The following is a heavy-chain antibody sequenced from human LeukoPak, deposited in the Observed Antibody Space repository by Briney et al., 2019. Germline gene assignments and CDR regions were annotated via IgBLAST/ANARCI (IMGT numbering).Heavy chain of an antibody. D-gene: IGHD2-15*01. CDR1: GFTFSSYA. J-gene: IGHJ4*02. CDR3: AKDEGYCSGGSCQYFDY. Sequence: PGGSLRLSCAASGFTFSSYAMSWVRQAPGKGLEWVSAISGSGGSTYYADSVKGWFTISRDNSKNTLYLQMNSLRAEDTAVYYCAKDEGYCSGGSCQYFDYWGQGTLVTVSS. CDR2: ISGSGGST. V-gene: IGHV3-23*01.